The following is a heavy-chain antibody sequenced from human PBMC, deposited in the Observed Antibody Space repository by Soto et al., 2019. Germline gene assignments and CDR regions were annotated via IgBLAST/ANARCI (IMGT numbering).Heavy chain of an antibody. V-gene: IGHV4-59*01. CDR3: ARGAAARTAYFDY. D-gene: IGHD2-2*01. CDR1: GGSISHYY. J-gene: IGHJ4*02. CDR2: IYNSGST. Sequence: SETLSLTCTVSGGSISHYYWSWIRQPPGKGLVWLGHIYNSGSTIYNPSLKSRVTISVDTSKNKMSLELTSVSAADTAVYYCARGAAARTAYFDYWGRGTQVTVSS.